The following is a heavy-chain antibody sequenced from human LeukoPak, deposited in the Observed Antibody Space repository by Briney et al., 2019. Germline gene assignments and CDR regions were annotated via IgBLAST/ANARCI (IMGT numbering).Heavy chain of an antibody. Sequence: ASVKVSCKASGYTFTSYYMHWVRQAPGQGLKWMGIINPSGGSTSYAQKFQGRVTMTRDTSISTAYMELTRLISDDTAVYYCARVGSSGWYVHPTLDYWGQGTLVTVSS. CDR3: ARVGSSGWYVHPTLDY. CDR1: GYTFTSYY. J-gene: IGHJ4*02. V-gene: IGHV1-46*01. CDR2: INPSGGST. D-gene: IGHD6-19*01.